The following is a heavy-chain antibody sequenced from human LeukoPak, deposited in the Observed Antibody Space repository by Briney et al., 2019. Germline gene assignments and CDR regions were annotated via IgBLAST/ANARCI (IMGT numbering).Heavy chain of an antibody. D-gene: IGHD3-10*01. CDR1: GFTFSSYA. CDR3: ARSGGYYYCYGMDV. CDR2: ISSNGGST. V-gene: IGHV3-64*01. J-gene: IGHJ6*02. Sequence: GGSLRLSCAASGFTFSSYAMHWVRQAPGKGLEYVSAISSNGGSTYYANSVKGRFTISRDNSKNTLYLQMGSLRAEDMAVYYCARSGGYYYCYGMDVWGQGTTVTVSS.